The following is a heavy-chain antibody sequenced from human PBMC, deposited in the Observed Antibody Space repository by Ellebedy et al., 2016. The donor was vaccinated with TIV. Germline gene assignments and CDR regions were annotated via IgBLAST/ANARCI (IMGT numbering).Heavy chain of an antibody. CDR3: ARGSPWGGNWFDP. V-gene: IGHV3-7*01. D-gene: IGHD3-10*01. Sequence: GESLKISCAASGFTFSGYWMSWVRQAPGKGLEWVANIKQDGGDKYYVESVKGRFTISRDNSKNTLYLQMNSLRAEDTAVYYCARGSPWGGNWFDPWGQGTLVTVSS. CDR2: IKQDGGDK. J-gene: IGHJ5*02. CDR1: GFTFSGYW.